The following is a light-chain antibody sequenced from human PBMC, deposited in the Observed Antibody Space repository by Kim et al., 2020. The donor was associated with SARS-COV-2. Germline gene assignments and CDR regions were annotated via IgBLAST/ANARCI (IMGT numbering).Light chain of an antibody. CDR2: DTY. CDR3: QQYNNWPLT. J-gene: IGKJ4*01. Sequence: VTTGERATRSCRASQNVRNNLAWYQQTPGQAPRLLIYDTYTRATGIPVSFSGSGSGTEFTLTISSLQSEDFAVYYCQQYNNWPLTFGGGTKVDIK. CDR1: QNVRNN. V-gene: IGKV3-15*01.